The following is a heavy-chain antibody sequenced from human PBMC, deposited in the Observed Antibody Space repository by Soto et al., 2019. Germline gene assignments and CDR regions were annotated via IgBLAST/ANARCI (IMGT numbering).Heavy chain of an antibody. CDR3: ATYDFWSGRRFDP. V-gene: IGHV4-59*08. D-gene: IGHD3-3*01. CDR1: GGSISSYY. J-gene: IGHJ5*02. Sequence: SETLSLTCTVSGGSISSYYWSWIRQPPGKGLEWIGYIYYSGSTNYNPSLKSRVTISVDRSKNQFSLKLSSVTAADSAVYYCATYDFWSGRRFDPWGQGTLVTVSS. CDR2: IYYSGST.